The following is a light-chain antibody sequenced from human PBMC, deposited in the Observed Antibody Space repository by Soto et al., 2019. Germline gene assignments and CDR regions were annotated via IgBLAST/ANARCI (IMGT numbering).Light chain of an antibody. V-gene: IGLV2-8*01. Sequence: QSALTQPPSASGSPGQSVTISCTGTSSDVGGYTFVSWYQQHPGKAPKLMIYEVSERPSGVPDRFSGSKSGNTASLTVSGLQAEDESDYYCSSYAGSNIVVFGGGTQRTV. J-gene: IGLJ2*01. CDR1: SSDVGGYTF. CDR3: SSYAGSNIVV. CDR2: EVS.